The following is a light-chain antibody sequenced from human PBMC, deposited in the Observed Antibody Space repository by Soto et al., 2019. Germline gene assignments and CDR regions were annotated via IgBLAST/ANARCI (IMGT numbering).Light chain of an antibody. CDR1: SSDVGGYNY. CDR2: DVS. CDR3: SSYTTSNTRQIV. J-gene: IGLJ1*01. Sequence: QSVLTQPASVSGSPGQSITISCTGTSSDVGGYNYVSWYQHHPGKAPKLMIYDVSNRPSGVSNRFSGSKSGNTASLTISGLQPEDEDDYYCSSYTTSNTRQIVLGTGTKVTV. V-gene: IGLV2-14*03.